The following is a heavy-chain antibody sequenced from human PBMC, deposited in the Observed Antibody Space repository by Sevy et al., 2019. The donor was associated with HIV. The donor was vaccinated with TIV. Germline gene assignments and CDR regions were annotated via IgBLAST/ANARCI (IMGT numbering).Heavy chain of an antibody. J-gene: IGHJ4*02. V-gene: IGHV3-30*02. Sequence: GGSLRLSCAASGFTFDNYDIHWVRQAPGKGLEWVTFIKYDGSHEFYADSVKGRFTVSRDNSKITVYLQMNSLRAEDTAVYYCARGGAYYDFWSGYHHWGQGALVTVSS. CDR3: ARGGAYYDFWSGYHH. D-gene: IGHD3-3*01. CDR2: IKYDGSHE. CDR1: GFTFDNYD.